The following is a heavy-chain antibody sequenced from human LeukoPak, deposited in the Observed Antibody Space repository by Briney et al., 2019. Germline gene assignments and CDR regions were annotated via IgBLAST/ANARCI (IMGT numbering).Heavy chain of an antibody. CDR3: GRWRESSNWPPGYLQH. CDR1: GFTFTSFG. CDR2: ISAYNGNT. J-gene: IGHJ1*01. V-gene: IGHV1-18*01. D-gene: IGHD4-11*01. Sequence: GASVKVSCKASGFTFTSFGYSWVRQAPGQGLEWMGWISAYNGNTNYAQSLQGRVTMTTDASTSTVYMVLRSLRSDDTAVYYCGRWRESSNWPPGYLQHWGQGTLVIVSS.